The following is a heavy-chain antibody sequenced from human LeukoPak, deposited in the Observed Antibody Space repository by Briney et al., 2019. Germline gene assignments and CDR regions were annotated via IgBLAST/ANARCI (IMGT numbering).Heavy chain of an antibody. CDR3: ARDPYYDFWSGYFYYYMDV. Sequence: PGGSLRPSCAASGFTFGGYWRHWVPKAPGKGRVWVSRIISDGSSTSYADSVKGRFTISRDNAKNTLYLQMNSLRAEDTAVYYCARDPYYDFWSGYFYYYMDVWGKGTTVTVSS. CDR2: IISDGSST. V-gene: IGHV3-74*01. D-gene: IGHD3-3*01. CDR1: GFTFGGYW. J-gene: IGHJ6*03.